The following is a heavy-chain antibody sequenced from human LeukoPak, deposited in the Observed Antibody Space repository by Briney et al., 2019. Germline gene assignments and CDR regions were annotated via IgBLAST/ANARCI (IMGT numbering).Heavy chain of an antibody. D-gene: IGHD4-23*01. V-gene: IGHV3-9*01. CDR2: ISWNSNSR. CDR1: GFTFENFA. Sequence: SLRLSCEVSGFTFENFAIYWVRQAPGKGLEWVSGISWNSNSRSYADTVKGRFTISRDNAENSVYLQMNSLTTEDTAFYYCTKEYGGRCLDHWGQGTLVAVSS. CDR3: TKEYGGRCLDH. J-gene: IGHJ4*02.